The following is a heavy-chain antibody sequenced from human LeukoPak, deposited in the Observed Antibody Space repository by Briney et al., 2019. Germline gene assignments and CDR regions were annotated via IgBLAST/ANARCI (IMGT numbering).Heavy chain of an antibody. J-gene: IGHJ4*02. V-gene: IGHV4-59*02. CDR2: IYYSGST. Sequence: SETLSLTCTVSGGSVSSYFWSWIRQPPGKGLKWIGYIYYSGSTNYNPSLKSRVTISVDTSKNQFSLKLSSVTAADTAVYYCARDKRGRDYHFDYWGQGTLVTVSS. D-gene: IGHD3-16*01. CDR3: ARDKRGRDYHFDY. CDR1: GGSVSSYF.